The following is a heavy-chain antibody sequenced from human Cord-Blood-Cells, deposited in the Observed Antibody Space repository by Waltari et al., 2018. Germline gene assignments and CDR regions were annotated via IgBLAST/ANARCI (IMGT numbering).Heavy chain of an antibody. D-gene: IGHD3-9*01. CDR1: GGSISSSSYY. Sequence: QLQLQESGPGLVKPSETLSLTCTVSGGSISSSSYYWGWIRQPPGKGLEWIGSIYYSARTYYSPSLKSRVTISVDTSKNQFSLKLSSVTAADTAVYYCARTDYDILTGYYLFDYWGQGTLVTVSS. J-gene: IGHJ4*02. CDR2: IYYSART. V-gene: IGHV4-39*01. CDR3: ARTDYDILTGYYLFDY.